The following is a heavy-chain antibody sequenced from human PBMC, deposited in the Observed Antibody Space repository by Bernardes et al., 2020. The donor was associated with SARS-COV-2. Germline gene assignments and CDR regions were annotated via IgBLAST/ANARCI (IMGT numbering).Heavy chain of an antibody. J-gene: IGHJ3*02. Sequence: GGSLRLSCAASGFTFSSYCMSWVRQAPGKGLEWVSSISSSGSHIFYADSVKGRFTISRDNGKDTVYLQMNSLRVDDTARYYCARDVSPFGHNSGDIWGPGTMVTVSS. V-gene: IGHV3-21*01. CDR2: ISSSGSHI. D-gene: IGHD2-21*01. CDR3: ARDVSPFGHNSGDI. CDR1: GFTFSSYC.